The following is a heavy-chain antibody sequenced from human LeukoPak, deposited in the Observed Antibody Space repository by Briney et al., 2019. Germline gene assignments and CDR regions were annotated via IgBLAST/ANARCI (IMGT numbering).Heavy chain of an antibody. CDR3: ARSGTTYYYDSGSRI. Sequence: GGSLRLSCGASGFTFSSYSMNWVRQAPGKGLEGGSFISGSSSIIHYADSVKGRFTISRDNAKNSLYLQMNSLRAEDTAVYYCARSGTTYYYDSGSRIWGRGTMVTVSS. CDR1: GFTFSSYS. CDR2: ISGSSSII. V-gene: IGHV3-48*04. D-gene: IGHD3-22*01. J-gene: IGHJ3*02.